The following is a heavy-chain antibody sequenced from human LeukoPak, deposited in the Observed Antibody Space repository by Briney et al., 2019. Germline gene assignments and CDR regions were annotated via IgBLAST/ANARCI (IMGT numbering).Heavy chain of an antibody. CDR3: ARDITYYDSSGYGY. CDR2: IWYDGSNK. V-gene: IGHV3-33*01. Sequence: PGRSPRLSCAASGFTFSSYGMHWVRQAPGKGLEWVAVIWYDGSNKYYADSVKGRFTISRDNSKNTLYLQMNSLRAEDTAVYYCARDITYYDSSGYGYWGQGTLVTVSS. D-gene: IGHD3-22*01. CDR1: GFTFSSYG. J-gene: IGHJ4*02.